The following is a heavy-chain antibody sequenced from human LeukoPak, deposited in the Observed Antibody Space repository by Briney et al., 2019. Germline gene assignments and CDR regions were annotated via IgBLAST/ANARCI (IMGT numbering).Heavy chain of an antibody. J-gene: IGHJ3*02. D-gene: IGHD3-9*01. CDR3: ARGQYYDILTGYYNAFDI. CDR1: GYTFTSYD. CDR2: MNPNSGNT. Sequence: GASVKVSCKASGYTFTSYDINWVRQATGQGLEWMGWMNPNSGNTGYAQKFQGRVAMTRNTSISTVYMELSSLRSEDTAVYYCARGQYYDILTGYYNAFDIWGQGTMVTVSS. V-gene: IGHV1-8*01.